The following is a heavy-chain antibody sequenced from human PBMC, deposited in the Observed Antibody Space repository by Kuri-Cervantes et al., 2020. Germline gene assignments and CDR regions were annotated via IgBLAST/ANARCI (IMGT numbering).Heavy chain of an antibody. J-gene: IGHJ4*02. CDR1: GFTFSSYG. D-gene: IGHD3-22*01. V-gene: IGHV3-33*08. Sequence: LSLSRAASGFTFSSYGMHWVRQAPGKGLEWVAVIWYDGSNKYYADSVKGRFTISRDNPKNTLYLQMNSLRAEDTAVYYCARGNRYYYDSSGHYLDYWGQGTLVTVSS. CDR3: ARGNRYYYDSSGHYLDY. CDR2: IWYDGSNK.